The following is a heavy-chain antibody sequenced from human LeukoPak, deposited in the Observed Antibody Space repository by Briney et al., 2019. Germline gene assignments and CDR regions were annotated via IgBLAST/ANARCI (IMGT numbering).Heavy chain of an antibody. CDR1: GGSVSSSSYY. J-gene: IGHJ4*02. CDR3: ARVRYDFWSGVLDY. Sequence: SETLSLTCTVSGGSVSSSSYYWGWIRQPPGKGLEWIGSIYYSGSTYYNPSLKSRVTISVDTSKNQFSLELSSVTASDTAVYYCARVRYDFWSGVLDYWGQGTLVTVSS. D-gene: IGHD3-3*01. V-gene: IGHV4-39*07. CDR2: IYYSGST.